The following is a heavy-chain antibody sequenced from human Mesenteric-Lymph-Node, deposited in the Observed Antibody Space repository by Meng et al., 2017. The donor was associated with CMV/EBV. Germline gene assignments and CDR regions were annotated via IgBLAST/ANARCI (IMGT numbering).Heavy chain of an antibody. CDR1: GFTFSSYW. D-gene: IGHD6-6*01. CDR3: ARGSSPYSSSYGMDV. Sequence: GGSLRLSCAASGFTFSSYWMSWVRQAPGKGLEWVANIKQDGSEKYYVDSVKGRFTISRDNAKNSLYLQMNSLRAEDTAVYYCARGSSPYSSSYGMDVWGQGTTVTVSS. V-gene: IGHV3-7*01. J-gene: IGHJ6*02. CDR2: IKQDGSEK.